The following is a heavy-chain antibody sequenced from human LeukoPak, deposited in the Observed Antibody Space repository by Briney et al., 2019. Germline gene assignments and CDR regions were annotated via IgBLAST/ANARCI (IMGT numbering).Heavy chain of an antibody. Sequence: GGSLRLSCAASGFTFSKYYMSWIRQAPGKGLEWISYIVNSGGTTSYADSVQGRFTISSDDAKNSLYLQMYSLRAEDTAVYYCAGGYGSGSYSAWGQGIPVTVSS. V-gene: IGHV3-11*01. D-gene: IGHD3-10*01. J-gene: IGHJ5*02. CDR3: AGGYGSGSYSA. CDR1: GFTFSKYY. CDR2: IVNSGGTT.